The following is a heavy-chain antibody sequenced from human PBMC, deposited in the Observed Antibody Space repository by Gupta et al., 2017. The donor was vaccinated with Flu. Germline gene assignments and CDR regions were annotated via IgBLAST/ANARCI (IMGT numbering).Heavy chain of an antibody. V-gene: IGHV3-21*01. CDR3: ARDKQLFADY. Sequence: EVQLVESGGGLVKPGGSLRLSCAASGFTFSSYSMNWVRQAPGKGLEWVSSISSSSSYIYDADSVKGRFTISRDNAKNSLYLQMNSLRAEDTAVYYCARDKQLFADYWGHGTLVTVSS. CDR1: GFTFSSYS. J-gene: IGHJ4*01. CDR2: ISSSSSYI. D-gene: IGHD6-6*01.